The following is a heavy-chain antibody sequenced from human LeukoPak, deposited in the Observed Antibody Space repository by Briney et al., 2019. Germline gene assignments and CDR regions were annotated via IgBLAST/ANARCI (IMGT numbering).Heavy chain of an antibody. J-gene: IGHJ3*02. D-gene: IGHD2-2*01. CDR2: ISYDGSNK. Sequence: GGSLRLSCAASGFTFSSYAMHWVRQAPGKGLEWVAVISYDGSNKYYADSVKGRFTISRDNSKNTLYLQMNSLRAEDTAVYYCARVFADIVVVPAAFDIWGQGTMVTVSS. CDR1: GFTFSSYA. CDR3: ARVFADIVVVPAAFDI. V-gene: IGHV3-30-3*01.